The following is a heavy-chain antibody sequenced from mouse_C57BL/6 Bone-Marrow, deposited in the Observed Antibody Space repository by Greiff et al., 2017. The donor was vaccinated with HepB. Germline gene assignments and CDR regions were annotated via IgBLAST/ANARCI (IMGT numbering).Heavy chain of an antibody. CDR3: ARKSITTVVEDYYAMDY. D-gene: IGHD1-1*01. Sequence: QVQLQQSGAELARPGASVKLSCKASGYTFTSYGISWVKQRTGQGLEWIGEIYPRIGNTYYNEKFKGKATLTADKSSSTAYMELRSLTSEDSAVYFCARKSITTVVEDYYAMDYWGQGTSVTVSS. V-gene: IGHV1-81*01. J-gene: IGHJ4*01. CDR2: IYPRIGNT. CDR1: GYTFTSYG.